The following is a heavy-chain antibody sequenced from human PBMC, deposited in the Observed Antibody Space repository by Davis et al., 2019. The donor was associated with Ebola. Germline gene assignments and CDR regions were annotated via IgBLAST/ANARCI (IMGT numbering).Heavy chain of an antibody. J-gene: IGHJ6*02. CDR1: GASIPTFY. Sequence: MPSEILSPTCTVSGASIPTFYWSWIRQPPAKGLEWIGYIYYSGITHYNPSLKSLVTISVDTSKNQFSLKLRSVTAADTAVYFCASYGISHFFYYGLDVGGQGTTVTVSS. CDR3: ASYGISHFFYYGLDV. D-gene: IGHD3-9*01. V-gene: IGHV4-59*01. CDR2: IYYSGIT.